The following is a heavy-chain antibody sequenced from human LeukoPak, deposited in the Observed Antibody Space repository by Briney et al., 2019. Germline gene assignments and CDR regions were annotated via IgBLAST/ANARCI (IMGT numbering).Heavy chain of an antibody. Sequence: SETLSLTCTVSGGSISSGSYYWNWIRQPAGKGLEWIGRIYTSGSTNYNPSLKSRVTISVDTSKNQFSLKLSSVTAADTAVYYCARVSGRFTWYFDLWGRGTLVTVSS. V-gene: IGHV4-61*02. CDR1: GGSISSGSYY. CDR3: ARVSGRFTWYFDL. CDR2: IYTSGST. J-gene: IGHJ2*01.